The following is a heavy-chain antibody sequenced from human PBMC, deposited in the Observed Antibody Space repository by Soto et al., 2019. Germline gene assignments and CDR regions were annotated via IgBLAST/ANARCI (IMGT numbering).Heavy chain of an antibody. CDR3: ARVSSGSNYRKPDYYYYGMDV. V-gene: IGHV6-1*01. D-gene: IGHD1-26*01. J-gene: IGHJ6*02. CDR2: TYYRSKWYN. CDR1: GDSVSRNSAA. Sequence: SQTLSLTCVISGDSVSRNSAAWNWIRQSPSGGLEWLGRTYYRSKWYNDYAVSVKSRITISPDTSKNQFSLHLNSATPEDTAVYYCARVSSGSNYRKPDYYYYGMDVWGHGTTVTVSS.